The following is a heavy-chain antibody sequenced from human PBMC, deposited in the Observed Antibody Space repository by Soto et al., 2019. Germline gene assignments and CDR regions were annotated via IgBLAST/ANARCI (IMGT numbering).Heavy chain of an antibody. CDR3: ARLLGDYVFYWFDP. J-gene: IGHJ5*02. CDR2: ISAYNGNT. V-gene: IGHV1-18*01. CDR1: GYTFTSYG. D-gene: IGHD4-17*01. Sequence: ASVKVSCKASGYTFTSYGISWVRQAPGQGLEWMGWISAYNGNTNYAQKLQGRVTMTTDTSTSTAYMELSSLRSEDTAVYYCARLLGDYVFYWFDPWGQGTLVTVSS.